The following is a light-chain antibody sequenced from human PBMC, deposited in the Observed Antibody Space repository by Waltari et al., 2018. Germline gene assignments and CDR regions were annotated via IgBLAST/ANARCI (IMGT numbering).Light chain of an antibody. CDR3: QQYNSYPFT. CDR2: DAS. Sequence: DIQMTQSPSPLSASVRDRVTITCRARQSMRRWLAWYQQKPGKAPKVLIYDASSLESGVPSRFSGSGSGTEFTLTINSLQPDDFATYFCQQYNSYPFTFGQGTRLEI. CDR1: QSMRRW. J-gene: IGKJ2*01. V-gene: IGKV1-5*01.